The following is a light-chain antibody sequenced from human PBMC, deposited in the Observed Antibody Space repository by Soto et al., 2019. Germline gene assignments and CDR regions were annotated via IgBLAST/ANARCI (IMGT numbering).Light chain of an antibody. V-gene: IGKV1-5*03. CDR3: QQYRYFPWT. J-gene: IGKJ1*01. CDR1: QSISLS. Sequence: EIQMTQSPSTLSASVEERETITCRASQSISLSLAWHQQKPRKAPKPLMYKASSLESGAPSRFSGSGSGTEFTLTICSLQPDDFATYYCQQYRYFPWTFGQGTKVDIK. CDR2: KAS.